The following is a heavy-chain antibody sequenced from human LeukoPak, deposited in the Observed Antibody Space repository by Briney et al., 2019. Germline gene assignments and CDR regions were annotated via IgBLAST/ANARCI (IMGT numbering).Heavy chain of an antibody. CDR2: IKQDGSDK. CDR3: ARWAMSFDL. V-gene: IGHV3-7*01. Sequence: AGGSLRLSCAASGFTFGNYWMSWVRQAPGKGLEWVANIKQDGSDKYYVDSVTGRFTISRDNAKNSLYLQMNSLRAEDTAVYYCARWAMSFDLWGQGTLVTVSS. J-gene: IGHJ4*02. CDR1: GFTFGNYW.